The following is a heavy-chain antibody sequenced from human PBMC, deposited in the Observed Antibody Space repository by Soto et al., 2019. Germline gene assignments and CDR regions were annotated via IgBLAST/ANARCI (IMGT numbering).Heavy chain of an antibody. CDR1: GGSISSSSYY. D-gene: IGHD6-19*01. CDR2: IYYSGST. Sequence: QLQLQESGPGLVKPSETLSLTCTVSGGSISSSSYYWGWIRQPPGKGLEWIGSIYYSGSTYYNPSLQRRVTISVDTSKNQFSLKLSSVTAADTAVYYCASPPQLSSGWYRAPGGAFDIWGQGTMFTVSS. CDR3: ASPPQLSSGWYRAPGGAFDI. J-gene: IGHJ3*02. V-gene: IGHV4-39*01.